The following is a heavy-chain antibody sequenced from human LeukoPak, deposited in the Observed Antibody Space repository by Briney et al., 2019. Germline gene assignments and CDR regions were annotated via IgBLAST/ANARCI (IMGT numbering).Heavy chain of an antibody. Sequence: PSETLSLTCTVSGCSISDSSYYWDWIRQPPGKGLEWIGSIYYSGSTYYTPSLKSRVTISVDTSKNQFSLKLSSVTAADTAVYYCAREATHDDRGFDYWGQGTLVTVSS. D-gene: IGHD3-9*01. V-gene: IGHV4-39*02. J-gene: IGHJ4*02. CDR3: AREATHDDRGFDY. CDR2: IYYSGST. CDR1: GCSISDSSYY.